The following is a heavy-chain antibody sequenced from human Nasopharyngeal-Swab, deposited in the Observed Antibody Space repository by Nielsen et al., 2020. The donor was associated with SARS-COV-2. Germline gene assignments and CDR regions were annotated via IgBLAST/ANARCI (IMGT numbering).Heavy chain of an antibody. CDR2: IKSDGSST. CDR1: GFIFSSYW. CDR3: ARESIAAAGPGMDV. J-gene: IGHJ6*02. D-gene: IGHD6-13*01. V-gene: IGHV3-74*01. Sequence: GESLTISCAASGFIFSSYWMHWVRPAPGKGLVWVSRIKSDGSSTSYADSVKGRFTISRDNAKNTLFLQMNSLRAEDTAVYYCARESIAAAGPGMDVWGQGTTVTVSS.